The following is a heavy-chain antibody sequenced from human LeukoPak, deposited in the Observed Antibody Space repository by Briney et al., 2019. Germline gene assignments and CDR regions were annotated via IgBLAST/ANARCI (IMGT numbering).Heavy chain of an antibody. V-gene: IGHV1-2*02. Sequence: ASVKVSCKASGYTFTSYGISWVRQAPGQGLEWMGWINPNSGGTNYAQKFQGRVTMTRDTSISTAYMELRSLRSDDTAVYYCARDRYYYGSGSYPFDYWGQGTLVTVSS. CDR2: INPNSGGT. J-gene: IGHJ4*02. CDR3: ARDRYYYGSGSYPFDY. D-gene: IGHD3-10*01. CDR1: GYTFTSYG.